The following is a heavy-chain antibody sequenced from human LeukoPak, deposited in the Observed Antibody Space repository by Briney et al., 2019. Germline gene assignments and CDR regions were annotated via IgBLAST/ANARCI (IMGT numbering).Heavy chain of an antibody. D-gene: IGHD3-22*01. CDR3: ARVSYDSSGYYSSSRRGDWFDP. J-gene: IGHJ5*02. CDR1: GGSISSGSYY. CDR2: IYTSGST. V-gene: IGHV4-61*02. Sequence: PSQTLSLTCTVSGGSISSGSYYWGWVRQPAGRGLEWLGRIYTSGSTNYNPSLKSRVTISVDTSKNQFSLKLSSVTAADTAVYYCARVSYDSSGYYSSSRRGDWFDPWGQGTLVTVSS.